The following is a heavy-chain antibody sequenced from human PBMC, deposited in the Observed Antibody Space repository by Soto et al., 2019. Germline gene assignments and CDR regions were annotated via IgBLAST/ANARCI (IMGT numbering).Heavy chain of an antibody. D-gene: IGHD3-16*01. J-gene: IGHJ4*02. CDR3: ARTAPMDAGDKYYYDF. CDR1: GGTFSTFG. V-gene: IGHV1-69*01. Sequence: QVQLVQSGAEVKKTGSSVKVSCKTSGGTFSTFGISWVRQAPGQGLEWMGGIIPLFGTAEYSQKFEDRITITADESTTTVYMDLRSLTSEDTAIYYCARTAPMDAGDKYYYDFWGQGALVTVSS. CDR2: IIPLFGTA.